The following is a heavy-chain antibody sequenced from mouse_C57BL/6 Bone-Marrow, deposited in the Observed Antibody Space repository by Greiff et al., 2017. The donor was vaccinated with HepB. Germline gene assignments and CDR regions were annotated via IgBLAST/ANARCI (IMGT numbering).Heavy chain of an antibody. D-gene: IGHD2-4*01. CDR2: INYDGSST. CDR3: ARASPYYDYDEGYAMDY. CDR1: GFTFSDYY. V-gene: IGHV5-16*01. J-gene: IGHJ4*01. Sequence: EVQVVESEGGLVQPGSSMKLSCTASGFTFSDYYMAWVRQVPEKGLEWVANINYDGSSTYYLDSLKSRFIISRDNAKNILYLQMSSLKSEDTATYYCARASPYYDYDEGYAMDYWGQGTSVTVSS.